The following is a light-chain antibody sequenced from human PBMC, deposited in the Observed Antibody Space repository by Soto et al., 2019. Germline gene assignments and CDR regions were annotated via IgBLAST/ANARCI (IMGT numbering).Light chain of an antibody. CDR2: DAS. V-gene: IGKV1-5*01. J-gene: IGKJ2*01. CDR1: QSISSW. CDR3: QQYNILPWP. Sequence: TLSASVGDRVTVTCRASQSISSWLAWYQQKPGKAPKLLIYDASSLESGVPSRFSGSGSGTEFTLTISSLQPDDFATYYCQQYNILPWPFG.